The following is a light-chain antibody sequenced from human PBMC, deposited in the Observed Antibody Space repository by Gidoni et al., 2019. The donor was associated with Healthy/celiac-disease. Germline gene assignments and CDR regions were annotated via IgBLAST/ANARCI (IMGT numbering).Light chain of an antibody. CDR3: QQRSNWPPIT. V-gene: IGKV3-11*01. J-gene: IGKJ5*01. Sequence: EILLTQSPATLSLSPGERATLSCRASQSVSRYLAWYQQKPGQAPRLLIYDASNRATGIPARFSGSGSGTDFTLTISSLEPEDCAVYYCQQRSNWPPITFGQGTRLEIK. CDR1: QSVSRY. CDR2: DAS.